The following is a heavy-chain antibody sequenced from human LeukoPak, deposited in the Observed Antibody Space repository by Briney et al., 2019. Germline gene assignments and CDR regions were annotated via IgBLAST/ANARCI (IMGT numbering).Heavy chain of an antibody. CDR2: INARGDT. CDR3: ARGQVPAARGYNWFHP. Sequence: SETLSLSCAVYGWSFNDYYWNWIRQPPGKGLEWIGEINARGDTNFNPSLKSRVTISVHTSKSQFSLRLTSMIAADTAVYYCARGQVPAARGYNWFHPWGQGTVDTVSS. D-gene: IGHD2-2*01. J-gene: IGHJ5*02. V-gene: IGHV4-34*01. CDR1: GWSFNDYY.